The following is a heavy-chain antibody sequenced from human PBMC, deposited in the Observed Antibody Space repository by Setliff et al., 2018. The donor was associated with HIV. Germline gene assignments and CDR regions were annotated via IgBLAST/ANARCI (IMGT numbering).Heavy chain of an antibody. CDR2: ISWNSGSI. J-gene: IGHJ4*02. CDR1: GFTLDDYA. D-gene: IGHD6-13*01. V-gene: IGHV3-9*01. Sequence: GGSLRLSCAASGFTLDDYAMHWVRQAPGKGLEWVSGISWNSGSIGYADSVKGRFTMSRDNAKNSLYLQMNSLRAEDTALYYCAKGRSSNWLYYFDYWGQGTQVTVSS. CDR3: AKGRSSNWLYYFDY.